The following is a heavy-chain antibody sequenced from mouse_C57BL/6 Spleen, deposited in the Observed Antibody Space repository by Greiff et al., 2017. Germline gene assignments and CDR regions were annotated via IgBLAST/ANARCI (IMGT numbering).Heavy chain of an antibody. CDR2: IHPNSGST. J-gene: IGHJ2*01. Sequence: QVQLQQPGAELVKPGASVKLSCKASGYTFTSYWMHWVKQRPGQGLEWIGMIHPNSGSTKYNEKFKSKATLTVDKSSSTAYMHLSSLTSEDSAVYYCASPFDGGDYWGQGTTLTVSS. V-gene: IGHV1-64*01. CDR1: GYTFTSYW. CDR3: ASPFDGGDY.